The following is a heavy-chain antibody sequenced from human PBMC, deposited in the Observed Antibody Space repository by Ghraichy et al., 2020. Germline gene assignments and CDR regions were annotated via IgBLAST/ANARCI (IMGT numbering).Heavy chain of an antibody. D-gene: IGHD6-19*01. CDR1: GGSISSYY. J-gene: IGHJ6*02. CDR2: IYYSGST. Sequence: SETLSLTCTVSGGSISSYYWSWIRQPPGKGLEWIGYIYYSGSTNYNPSLKSRVTISVDTSKNQFSLKLSSVTAADTAVYYCARDRIAVAGTEAAYYYYYGMDVWGQGTTVTVSS. CDR3: ARDRIAVAGTEAAYYYYYGMDV. V-gene: IGHV4-59*01.